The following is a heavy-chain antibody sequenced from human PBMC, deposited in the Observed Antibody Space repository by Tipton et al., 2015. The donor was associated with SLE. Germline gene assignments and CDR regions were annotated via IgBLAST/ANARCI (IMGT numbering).Heavy chain of an antibody. Sequence: LRLSCAVYGGSFSGYYWSWIRQPPGKRLEWIGEINHSGSTNYNPSLKSRVTISVDPSKNQFSLKLNSVTAADTAVYYCARALRGNRNFQHWGQGTLVTVSS. CDR1: GGSFSGYY. J-gene: IGHJ1*01. D-gene: IGHD1-14*01. CDR3: ARALRGNRNFQH. CDR2: INHSGST. V-gene: IGHV4-34*01.